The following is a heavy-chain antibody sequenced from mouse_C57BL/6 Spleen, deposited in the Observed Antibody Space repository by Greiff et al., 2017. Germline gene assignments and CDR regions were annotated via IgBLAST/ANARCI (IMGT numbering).Heavy chain of an antibody. D-gene: IGHD1-1*01. V-gene: IGHV5-17*01. CDR2: ISTGSSTI. Sequence: EVHLVESGGGLVKPGASLKLSCAASGFTFSDYGMHWVRQAPEQGLEWVAYISTGSSTIYYADTVKGRYTISRDKAKSTLFLQMTSLRSEDTAMYYCARRAVVAPLDYWGQGTTLTVSS. CDR1: GFTFSDYG. CDR3: ARRAVVAPLDY. J-gene: IGHJ2*01.